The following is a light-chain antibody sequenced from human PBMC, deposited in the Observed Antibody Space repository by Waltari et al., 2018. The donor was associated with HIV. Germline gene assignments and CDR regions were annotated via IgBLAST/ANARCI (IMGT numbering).Light chain of an antibody. CDR3: QQYVEWPLT. Sequence: EIVMTQSPATLSVSPGQRVTLSCRASQAVSNNVAWYQQKPGQSPRLLIFAASTRATVVPGRCSGNVFGTDFTLSITNLQSEDFAVYHCQQYVEWPLTFGQGTKLEV. CDR1: QAVSNN. J-gene: IGKJ1*01. V-gene: IGKV3-15*01. CDR2: AAS.